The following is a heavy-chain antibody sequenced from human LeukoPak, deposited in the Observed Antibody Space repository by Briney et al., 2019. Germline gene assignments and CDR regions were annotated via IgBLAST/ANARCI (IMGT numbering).Heavy chain of an antibody. D-gene: IGHD2-15*01. CDR3: ARDDEGYCSGGSCYLYYYYGMDV. V-gene: IGHV3-23*01. CDR1: GFTFSSYA. J-gene: IGHJ6*02. CDR2: ISGSGGST. Sequence: GGSLRLSCAASGFTFSSYAMSWVRQAPGKGLEWVLAISGSGGSTYYADSVKGRFTISRDNSKNTLYLQMNSLRAEDTAVYYCARDDEGYCSGGSCYLYYYYGMDVWGQGTTVTVSS.